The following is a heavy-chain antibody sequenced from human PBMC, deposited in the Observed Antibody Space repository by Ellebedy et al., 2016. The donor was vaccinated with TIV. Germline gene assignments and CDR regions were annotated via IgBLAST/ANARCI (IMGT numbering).Heavy chain of an antibody. J-gene: IGHJ4*02. CDR2: IYPGDSHI. CDR3: ARLQMSNYFDY. Sequence: ASVKVSCKDSGYRFTSYWIAWVRQMPGKGLEWMGIIYPGDSHIRYSPSFQGQVTISADKSISTAYLQWSSLKASDTAMYYCARLQMSNYFDYWGQGTLVTVSS. V-gene: IGHV5-51*01. D-gene: IGHD6-6*01. CDR1: GYRFTSYW.